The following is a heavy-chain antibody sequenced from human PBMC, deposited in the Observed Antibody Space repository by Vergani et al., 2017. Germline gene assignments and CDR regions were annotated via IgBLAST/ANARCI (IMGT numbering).Heavy chain of an antibody. CDR3: AILGGNRRDRLPFKQFGY. CDR2: ISAYNGNT. V-gene: IGHV1-18*04. J-gene: IGHJ4*02. CDR1: GYTFTSYG. Sequence: QLVQSGAEVKKPGASVKVSCKASGYTFTSYGISWVRQAPGQGLEWMGWISAYNGNTNYAQKLQGRVTMTTDTSTSTAYMELRSLRSDDTAVYYCAILGGNRRDRLPFKQFGYWGQGTLVTVSS. D-gene: IGHD4-23*01.